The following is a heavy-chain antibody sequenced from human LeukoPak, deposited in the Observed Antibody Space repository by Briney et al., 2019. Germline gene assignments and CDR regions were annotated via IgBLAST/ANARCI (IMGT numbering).Heavy chain of an antibody. V-gene: IGHV4-59*12. Sequence: SETLSLTCTVSGGSISSYYWSWIRQPPGKGLEWIGYIYYSGSTNYNPSLKSRVTISVDTSKNQFSLKLSSVTAADTAVYYCARDRIAAAGTYLGYWGQGTLVTVSS. D-gene: IGHD6-13*01. CDR2: IYYSGST. J-gene: IGHJ4*02. CDR3: ARDRIAAAGTYLGY. CDR1: GGSISSYY.